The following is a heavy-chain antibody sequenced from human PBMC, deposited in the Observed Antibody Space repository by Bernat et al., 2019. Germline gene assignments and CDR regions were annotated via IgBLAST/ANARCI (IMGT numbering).Heavy chain of an antibody. Sequence: QVQLQESGPGLVKPSQTLSLTCTVSGGSISSGDYYWSLIRQPPGKGLEWIAYIYYSGSTHYNPSLKSRVTISVDTSKNQFSLKLSSVTAADTAVYYCARWGWPRFDPWGQGILVTVSS. CDR1: GGSISSGDYY. J-gene: IGHJ5*02. V-gene: IGHV4-30-4*01. CDR2: IYYSGST. CDR3: ARWGWPRFDP. D-gene: IGHD5-24*01.